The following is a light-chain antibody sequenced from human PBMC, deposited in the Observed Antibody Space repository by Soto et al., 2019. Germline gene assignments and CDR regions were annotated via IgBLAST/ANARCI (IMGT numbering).Light chain of an antibody. CDR2: GAS. CDR3: HQYGSSPPIT. CDR1: QSVSSSY. J-gene: IGKJ5*01. Sequence: EIVFSQSPGTLSLSPGERATLSCRAIQSVSSSYLAWYQQKPGQAPRLLIYGASSRATGIPDRFSGSGSGTDFTLTISRLEPEDFAVYYCHQYGSSPPITFGQGTRLEIK. V-gene: IGKV3-20*01.